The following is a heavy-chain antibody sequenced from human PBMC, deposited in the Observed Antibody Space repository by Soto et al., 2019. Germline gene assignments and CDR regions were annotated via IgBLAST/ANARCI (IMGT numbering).Heavy chain of an antibody. CDR3: AGCIAAAEHKNWFDP. V-gene: IGHV1-69*01. CDR1: GGTFSSYA. D-gene: IGHD6-13*01. Sequence: QVQLVQSGAEVKKPGSSVKVSCKASGGTFSSYAISWVRQAPGQGLEWMGGIIPIFGTANYAQKFQARVTTTAEESTSTAYMELSSLGSEDTAVYYCAGCIAAAEHKNWFDPWGQGTLVTVSS. CDR2: IIPIFGTA. J-gene: IGHJ5*02.